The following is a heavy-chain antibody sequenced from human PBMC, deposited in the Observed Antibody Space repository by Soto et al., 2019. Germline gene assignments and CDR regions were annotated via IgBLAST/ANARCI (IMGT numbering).Heavy chain of an antibody. Sequence: PGGSLRLSCAASGFTFSSYGMHWVRQAPGKGLEWVAVIWYDGSNKYYADSVKGRFTISRDNSKNTLYLQMNSLRAEDTAVYYCARTYGSGRGYYYYGMDLWGQGTTVTVSS. CDR1: GFTFSSYG. V-gene: IGHV3-33*01. CDR3: ARTYGSGRGYYYYGMDL. D-gene: IGHD3-10*01. CDR2: IWYDGSNK. J-gene: IGHJ6*02.